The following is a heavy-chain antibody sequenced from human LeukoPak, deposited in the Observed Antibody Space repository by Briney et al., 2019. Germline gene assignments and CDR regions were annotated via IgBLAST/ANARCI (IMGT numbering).Heavy chain of an antibody. CDR3: AKDRAIAAAGTRWAPSFDY. J-gene: IGHJ4*02. CDR2: ISGSGGST. D-gene: IGHD6-13*01. CDR1: GFTFSSYA. V-gene: IGHV3-23*01. Sequence: PGGSLRLSCAASGFTFSSYAMSWVRQAPGEGLEWVSAISGSGGSTYYADSVKGRFTISRDNSKNTLYLQMNSLRAEDTAVYYCAKDRAIAAAGTRWAPSFDYWGQGTLVTVSS.